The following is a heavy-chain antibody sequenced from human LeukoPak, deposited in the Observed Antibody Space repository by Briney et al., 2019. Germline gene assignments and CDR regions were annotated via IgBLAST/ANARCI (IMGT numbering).Heavy chain of an antibody. CDR3: ARDSLTMIVGRQKRGLDY. Sequence: GGSLRLSCAASGFTFSSYEMNWVRQAPGKGLEWVSYISSSGSTKYYADSVKGRFTISRDNAKNSLYLQMNSLRAEDTAVYYCARDSLTMIVGRQKRGLDYWGQGTLVTVSS. CDR2: ISSSGSTK. D-gene: IGHD3-22*01. V-gene: IGHV3-48*03. CDR1: GFTFSSYE. J-gene: IGHJ4*02.